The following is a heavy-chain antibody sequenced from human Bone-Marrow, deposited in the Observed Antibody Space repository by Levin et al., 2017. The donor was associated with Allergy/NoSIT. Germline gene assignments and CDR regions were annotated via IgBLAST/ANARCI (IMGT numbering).Heavy chain of an antibody. J-gene: IGHJ4*02. D-gene: IGHD2-15*01. CDR3: APLGYCSGLYCPE. CDR1: GGSFSSYT. CDR2: IIPIFGSA. V-gene: IGHV1-69*06. Sequence: PAASVKVSCKASGGSFSSYTVSWVRQVPGQGLEWMGGIIPIFGSAKYAQKFQGRVTISADKSATTIYMDLSGLRSEDTAVYYCAPLGYCSGLYCPEWGQGTLVTVSS.